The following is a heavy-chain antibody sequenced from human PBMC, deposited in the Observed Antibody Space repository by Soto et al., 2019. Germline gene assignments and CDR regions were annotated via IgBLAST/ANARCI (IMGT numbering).Heavy chain of an antibody. CDR3: VAGSGWLPDF. CDR1: GFSFSSFW. Sequence: EVQLVESGGGLVQPRGSLRLSCAASGFSFSSFWMNWVRQAPGKGLEWVAIITKDGSEKLYVDSVKGRFTISRDNARNSLYLEMNSLRAEDTAVYYCVAGSGWLPDFWGQGTLVTVSS. D-gene: IGHD6-19*01. CDR2: ITKDGSEK. J-gene: IGHJ4*02. V-gene: IGHV3-7*01.